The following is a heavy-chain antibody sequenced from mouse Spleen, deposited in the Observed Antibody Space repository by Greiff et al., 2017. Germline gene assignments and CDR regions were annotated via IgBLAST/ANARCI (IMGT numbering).Heavy chain of an antibody. CDR2: INPNYGTT. CDR1: GYSLTDYN. V-gene: IGHV1-39*01. Sequence: VQLQQSGPELVKPGASVKISCKASGYSLTDYNMNWVKQSNGKSLEWIGVINPNYGTTSYNQKFKGKATLTVDQSSSTAYMQLNSLTSEDSAVYYCARWGTVVANEAMDYWGQGTSVTVSS. J-gene: IGHJ4*01. D-gene: IGHD1-1*01. CDR3: ARWGTVVANEAMDY.